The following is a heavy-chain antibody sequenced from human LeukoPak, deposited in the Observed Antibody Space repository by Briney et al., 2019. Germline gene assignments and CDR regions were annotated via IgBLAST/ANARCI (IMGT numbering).Heavy chain of an antibody. CDR1: GGSISNDKW. J-gene: IGHJ4*02. CDR3: ATGTSWYYYY. Sequence: PSETLSLTCAVSGGSISNDKWWSWVRQSPVKGLEWIGEMYHSGSTNYNPSLKSRVTIPVDKSKNQFSLKLISVTAADTAMYYCATGTSWYYYYWGQGTLVTVSS. D-gene: IGHD2-2*01. V-gene: IGHV4-4*02. CDR2: MYHSGST.